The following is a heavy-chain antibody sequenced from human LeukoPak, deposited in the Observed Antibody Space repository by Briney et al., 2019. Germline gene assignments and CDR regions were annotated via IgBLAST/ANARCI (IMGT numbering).Heavy chain of an antibody. CDR1: GGSISSSSYY. CDR3: ARDNNWNYQLDP. J-gene: IGHJ5*02. CDR2: IYYSGST. Sequence: SETLSLTCTVSGGSISSSSYYWGWIPQPPGKGLEWIGSIYYSGSTYYNPSLKSRVTISADTSKKQFSLKLSSVTAADTAVYYCARDNNWNYQLDPWGQGTLVTVSS. V-gene: IGHV4-39*07. D-gene: IGHD1-7*01.